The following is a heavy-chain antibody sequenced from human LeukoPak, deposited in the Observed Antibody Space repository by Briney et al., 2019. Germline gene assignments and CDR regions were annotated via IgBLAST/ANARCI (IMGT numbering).Heavy chain of an antibody. CDR3: ARLTALAGHRGAFDI. CDR2: IYYNGNT. Sequence: SETLSLTCNVSGGSIGGHTFYWDWIRQPPGKGLEWIATIYYNGNTFYNPSLKSRAAISIDMSKSQFSLHLSSVTAADTAIYYCARLTALAGHRGAFDIWGPGTMVTVSS. V-gene: IGHV4-39*01. D-gene: IGHD6-19*01. CDR1: GGSIGGHTFY. J-gene: IGHJ3*02.